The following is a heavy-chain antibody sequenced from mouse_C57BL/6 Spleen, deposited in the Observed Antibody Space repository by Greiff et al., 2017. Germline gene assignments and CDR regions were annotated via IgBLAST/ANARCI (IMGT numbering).Heavy chain of an antibody. D-gene: IGHD2-4*01. V-gene: IGHV1-20*01. CDR1: GYSFTGYF. CDR3: ARSHYDSCFGY. Sequence: VQLKQSGPELVKPGDSVKISCKASGYSFTGYFMNWVMQSHGKSLEWIGRINPYNGDTFYNQKFKGKATLTVDKSSSTAHMELRSLTSEDSAVYCGARSHYDSCFGYWGQVTLVTVSA. CDR2: INPYNGDT. J-gene: IGHJ3*01.